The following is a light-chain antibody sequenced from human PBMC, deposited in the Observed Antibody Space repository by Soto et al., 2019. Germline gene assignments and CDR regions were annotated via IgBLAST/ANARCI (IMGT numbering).Light chain of an antibody. CDR3: CSYAGSYTHV. CDR2: EVS. J-gene: IGLJ1*01. V-gene: IGLV2-14*01. Sequence: QSVLTQPASVSGSPGQSITISCTGARSDVGTYNYVSWYQQHPGKAPKLMIYEVSNRPSGVSNRFSGSKYGNTASLTISGLQAEDEADYYCCSYAGSYTHVFGTGTKV. CDR1: RSDVGTYNY.